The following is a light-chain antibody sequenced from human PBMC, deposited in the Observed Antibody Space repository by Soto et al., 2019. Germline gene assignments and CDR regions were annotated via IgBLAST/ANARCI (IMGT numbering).Light chain of an antibody. Sequence: LTQPASVSGSPGQSISISCTGTGNDVGGYTFVSWYQQHPDKVPKLVIFDVNRRPSGVSDRFSGSKSVNAASLTISGLQAEDEADYYCCSYTATTTYVFGTGTKATVL. CDR3: CSYTATTTYV. CDR2: DVN. J-gene: IGLJ1*01. V-gene: IGLV2-14*03. CDR1: GNDVGGYTF.